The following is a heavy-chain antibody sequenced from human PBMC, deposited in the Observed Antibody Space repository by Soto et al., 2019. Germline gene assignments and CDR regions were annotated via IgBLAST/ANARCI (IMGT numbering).Heavy chain of an antibody. V-gene: IGHV1-69*13. J-gene: IGHJ5*02. CDR1: GGTFSSYA. CDR3: ARGGLDYNPGCSAP. Sequence: GASVKVSCKASGGTFSSYAISWVRQAPGQGLEWMGGIIPIFGTANYAQKFQGRVTVTADESTSTAYMELSSLRSEDTAVYYCARGGLDYNPGCSAPWGRGTLVTVSS. D-gene: IGHD1-1*01. CDR2: IIPIFGTA.